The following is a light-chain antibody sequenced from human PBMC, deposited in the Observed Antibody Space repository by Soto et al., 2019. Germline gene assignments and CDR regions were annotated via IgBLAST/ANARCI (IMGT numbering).Light chain of an antibody. Sequence: QSVLTQPPSASGTPGQRVTISCSGSGSNIGTNFVYWYQHPPGTAPKLLIYRTDQRPSGVPDRFSGSKSGTSASLTISGLRSEDEADYYCAAWDNSLSGHFVFGTGTKLTVL. CDR2: RTD. CDR3: AAWDNSLSGHFV. V-gene: IGLV1-47*01. CDR1: GSNIGTNF. J-gene: IGLJ1*01.